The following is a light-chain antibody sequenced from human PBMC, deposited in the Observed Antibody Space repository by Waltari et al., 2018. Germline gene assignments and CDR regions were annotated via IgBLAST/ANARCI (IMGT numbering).Light chain of an antibody. CDR2: GAY. Sequence: TQSAAALSLSPGEIGTLSCRAGHSLTKKYLAWHQQRPGQAPSLLIYGAYSRAAGIPDTFSDSASGTDFTLTISRLEAEDSAVYYWQRYASSIMYTFGQGTKPAI. CDR3: QRYASSIMYT. V-gene: IGKV3-20*01. CDR1: HSLTKKY. J-gene: IGKJ2*01.